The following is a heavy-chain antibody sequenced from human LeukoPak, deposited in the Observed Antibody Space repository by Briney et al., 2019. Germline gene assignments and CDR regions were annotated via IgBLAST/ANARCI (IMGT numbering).Heavy chain of an antibody. CDR1: GGTFSSYA. CDR2: IIPIFGTA. J-gene: IGHJ4*02. CDR3: ARDSHNGDYSRGLDY. V-gene: IGHV1-69*13. D-gene: IGHD4-17*01. Sequence: SVKVSCKASGGTFSSYAISWVRQAPGQGLEWMGGIIPIFGTANYAQKFQGRVTITADESTSTAYMELSSLGSEDTAVYYCARDSHNGDYSRGLDYWGQGTLVTVSS.